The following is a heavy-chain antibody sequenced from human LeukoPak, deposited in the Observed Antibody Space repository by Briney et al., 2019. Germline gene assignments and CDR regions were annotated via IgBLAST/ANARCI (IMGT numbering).Heavy chain of an antibody. D-gene: IGHD4-17*01. Sequence: GGSLRLSCTASGFTFSRFGMTWVRQAPGKGLEWVSGISASGGIAYYADSVKGRFTLSRDNSKNTLYLQMNSLRAEDTAVYYCAKGNYGDENDYWGQGTLVAVSS. CDR2: ISASGGIA. CDR1: GFTFSRFG. J-gene: IGHJ4*02. V-gene: IGHV3-23*01. CDR3: AKGNYGDENDY.